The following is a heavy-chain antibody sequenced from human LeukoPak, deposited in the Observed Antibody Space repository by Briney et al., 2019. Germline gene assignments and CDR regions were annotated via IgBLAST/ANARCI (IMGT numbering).Heavy chain of an antibody. Sequence: GGSLRLSCAASGFTFSSYAMSWVRQAPGKGLEWVSSVSGSGGYTYYAGSVKGRSTISRDNSENTLYLQMNSLRAEDTAIYYCAKDRPNYYDSSGHYYRRDGDYWGQGTLVTVSS. V-gene: IGHV3-23*01. CDR1: GFTFSSYA. CDR2: VSGSGGYT. CDR3: AKDRPNYYDSSGHYYRRDGDY. J-gene: IGHJ4*02. D-gene: IGHD3-22*01.